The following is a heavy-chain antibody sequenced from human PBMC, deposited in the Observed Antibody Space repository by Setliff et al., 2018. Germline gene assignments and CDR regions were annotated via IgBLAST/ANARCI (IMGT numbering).Heavy chain of an antibody. D-gene: IGHD2-15*01. CDR3: ARILGYCSGGSCYVPY. CDR2: IYTSGSA. Sequence: SETLSLTCAVSGYSVSSGYYWGWIRQPPGKGLEWIGRIYTSGSAYYNPSLKSRVTISVDTSKNQFSLKLSSVTAADTAMYYCARILGYCSGGSCYVPYWGQGTLVTVSS. V-gene: IGHV4-38-2*01. J-gene: IGHJ4*02. CDR1: GYSVSSGYY.